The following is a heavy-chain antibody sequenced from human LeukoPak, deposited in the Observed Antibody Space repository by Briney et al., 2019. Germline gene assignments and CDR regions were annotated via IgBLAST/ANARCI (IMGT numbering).Heavy chain of an antibody. Sequence: SETLSLTCTVSGGSISSGDYYWSWIRQPPGKGLEWIAYMYYSGSTYYNPSLKSQVTMSADTSKNQLSLKLSSVTAADTAVYYCARAYYYDSRIDPWGQGILVTVSS. CDR2: MYYSGST. CDR3: ARAYYYDSRIDP. V-gene: IGHV4-30-4*01. J-gene: IGHJ5*02. CDR1: GGSISSGDYY. D-gene: IGHD3-22*01.